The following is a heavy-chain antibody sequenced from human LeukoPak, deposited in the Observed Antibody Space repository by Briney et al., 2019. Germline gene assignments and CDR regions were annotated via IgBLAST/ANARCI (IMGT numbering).Heavy chain of an antibody. V-gene: IGHV4-30-4*01. CDR2: IYYSGST. CDR3: ARENYYDSSGYYPYYFDY. D-gene: IGHD3-22*01. CDR1: GGSISRGDYY. Sequence: ASETLSLTCTVSGGSISRGDYYWSWIRQPPGKGLEWIGYIYYSGSTYYNPSLKSRVTISVDTSKNQFSLKLSSVTAADTAVYYCARENYYDSSGYYPYYFDYWGQGTLVTVSS. J-gene: IGHJ4*02.